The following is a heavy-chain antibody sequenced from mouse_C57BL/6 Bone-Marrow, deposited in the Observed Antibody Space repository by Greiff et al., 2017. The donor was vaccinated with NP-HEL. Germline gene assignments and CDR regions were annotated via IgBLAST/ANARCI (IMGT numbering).Heavy chain of an antibody. CDR1: GYAFTNYL. CDR3: AREGDDGSLTWFAY. Sequence: QVQLQQSGAELVRPGTSVKVSCKASGYAFTNYLIEWVKQRPGQGLEWIGVINPGSGGTNYNEKFKGKATLTADKSSSTAYMQLSSLTSEDSAVYFCAREGDDGSLTWFAYWGQGTLVTVSA. D-gene: IGHD2-3*01. J-gene: IGHJ3*01. CDR2: INPGSGGT. V-gene: IGHV1-54*01.